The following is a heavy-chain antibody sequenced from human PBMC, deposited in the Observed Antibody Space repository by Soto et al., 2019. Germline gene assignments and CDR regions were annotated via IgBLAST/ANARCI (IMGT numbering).Heavy chain of an antibody. Sequence: PSETLSLTCTVSGGSISSYYWSWIRQPPGKGLEWIGYIYYSGSTNYNPSLKSRVTISVDTSKNQFSLKLSSVTAADTAVYYCATSSAYYYDSSGPQQDFFDYWGQGTLVTVSS. CDR1: GGSISSYY. CDR3: ATSSAYYYDSSGPQQDFFDY. CDR2: IYYSGST. D-gene: IGHD3-22*01. V-gene: IGHV4-59*01. J-gene: IGHJ4*02.